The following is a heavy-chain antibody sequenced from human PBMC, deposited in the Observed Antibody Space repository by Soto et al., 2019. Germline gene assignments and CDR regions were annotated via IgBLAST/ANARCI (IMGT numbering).Heavy chain of an antibody. D-gene: IGHD1-1*01. V-gene: IGHV1-2*02. Sequence: QVHLVQSGAKVKKPEASVKVSCKASGYTFTGYYIHWVRRAPGQGLEWMGWINPNSGGTNYAQNFQGRVTLTSVTSISTAYMQLRRLISDDTAVYYCARYRPTGVDREGEYGGQGTRVTVSS. CDR1: GYTFTGYY. CDR3: ARYRPTGVDREGEY. CDR2: INPNSGGT. J-gene: IGHJ4*02.